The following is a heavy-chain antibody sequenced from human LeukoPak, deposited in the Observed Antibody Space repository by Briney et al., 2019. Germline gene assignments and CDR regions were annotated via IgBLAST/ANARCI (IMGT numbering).Heavy chain of an antibody. CDR2: INSDGSST. Sequence: GGSLRLSCAASGFTFSSYWMHWVRQAPGKGLVWVSRINSDGSSTSYADSVKGRFTISRDNSKNMLYLQMNSLRAEDTAVYYCAKGVDTAMVLLWDDYWGQGTLVTVSS. V-gene: IGHV3-74*01. CDR1: GFTFSSYW. D-gene: IGHD5-18*01. CDR3: AKGVDTAMVLLWDDY. J-gene: IGHJ4*02.